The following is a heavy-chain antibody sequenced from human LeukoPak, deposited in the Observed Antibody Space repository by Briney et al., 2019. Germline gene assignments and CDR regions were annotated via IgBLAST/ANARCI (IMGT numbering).Heavy chain of an antibody. V-gene: IGHV3-30*18. J-gene: IGHJ6*02. CDR3: AKDEGAGLVGPGHCYGMDV. Sequence: GGSLRLSCVVSGFTFSTYGMHWVRQAPGKGLEWVALISYDGSNKYYADSVKGRFTISRDNSKNTLYLQMDSLRVEDTAVYHCAKDEGAGLVGPGHCYGMDVWGQGTTVTVSS. D-gene: IGHD6-19*01. CDR1: GFTFSTYG. CDR2: ISYDGSNK.